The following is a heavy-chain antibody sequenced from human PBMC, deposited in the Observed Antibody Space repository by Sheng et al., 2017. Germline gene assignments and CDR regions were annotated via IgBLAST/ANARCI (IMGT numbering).Heavy chain of an antibody. CDR3: ARDGSRWNFDF. CDR1: GGFFTSDY. Sequence: QVQVVQSGAEVKKPGGSVKVSCKASGGFFTSDYMHWVRQAPGQGLEWMGVVRPRSTQYAQRFQGRVTMTRDTSTSTVYMELRNLRIEDTAVYYCARDGSRWNFDFWGQGTLVTVS. J-gene: IGHJ4*02. D-gene: IGHD6-13*01. V-gene: IGHV1-46*01. CDR2: VRPRST.